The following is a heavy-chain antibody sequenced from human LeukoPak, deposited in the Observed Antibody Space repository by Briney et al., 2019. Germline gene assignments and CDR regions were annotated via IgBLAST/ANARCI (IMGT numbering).Heavy chain of an antibody. J-gene: IGHJ4*02. CDR2: ISTYNGNT. CDR3: AGCSGGSCTGYYFDY. Sequence: GASVKVSCKASGYTFISYGISWVRHAPGQGLEWMGWISTYNGNTNYAQKLQGRVTMTTDTSTTIAYMELRSLRSDDTAVYYCAGCSGGSCTGYYFDYWGQGTLVTVSS. D-gene: IGHD2-15*01. V-gene: IGHV1-18*01. CDR1: GYTFISYG.